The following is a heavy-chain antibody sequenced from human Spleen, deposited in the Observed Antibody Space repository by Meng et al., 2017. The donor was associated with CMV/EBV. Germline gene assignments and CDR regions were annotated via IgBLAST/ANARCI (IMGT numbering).Heavy chain of an antibody. V-gene: IGHV3-15*07. CDR3: AKVRGILVLPSFDY. D-gene: IGHD2-2*01. CDR2: IKIQTDGGAR. Sequence: GLTFLYACSNWVRPAAWNGLGWVGLIKIQTDGGARGYSTPVKSMFTISSDDSKNTVYLPMNSLKTEDTAVYYCAKVRGILVLPSFDYWGQGTLVTVSS. J-gene: IGHJ4*02. CDR1: GLTFLYAC.